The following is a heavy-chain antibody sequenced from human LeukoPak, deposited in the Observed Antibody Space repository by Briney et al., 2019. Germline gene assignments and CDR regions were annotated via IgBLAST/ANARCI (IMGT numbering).Heavy chain of an antibody. CDR1: GGSFSGYY. D-gene: IGHD2-15*01. Sequence: SETLSLTCAVYGGSFSGYYWSWIRQPPGKGLEWIGEINHSGSTNYNPSLKSRATISVDTSKNQFSLKLSSVTAADTAVYYCARWPGSGNFDYWGQGTLVTVSS. V-gene: IGHV4-34*01. J-gene: IGHJ4*02. CDR2: INHSGST. CDR3: ARWPGSGNFDY.